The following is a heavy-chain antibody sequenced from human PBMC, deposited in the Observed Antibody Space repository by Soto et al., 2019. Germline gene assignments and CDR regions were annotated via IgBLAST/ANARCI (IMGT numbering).Heavy chain of an antibody. CDR2: IYYSGST. Sequence: SETLSLTCTVSGGSISSGDYYWSWIRQPPGKGLEWIGYIYYSGSTYYNPSLKSRVTISVDTSKNQFSLKLSSVTAADTAVYYCARDTYSWGFWSGSRRWYYYYGMDVWGQGTTVTVSS. CDR3: ARDTYSWGFWSGSRRWYYYYGMDV. CDR1: GGSISSGDYY. J-gene: IGHJ6*02. D-gene: IGHD3-3*01. V-gene: IGHV4-30-4*01.